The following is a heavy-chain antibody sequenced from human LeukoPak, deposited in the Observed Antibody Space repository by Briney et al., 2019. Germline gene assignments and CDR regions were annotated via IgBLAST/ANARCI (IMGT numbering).Heavy chain of an antibody. CDR3: ARQDTGVRGVSFDY. V-gene: IGHV1-69*13. D-gene: IGHD3-10*01. CDR1: GGTFSSYA. CDR2: IIPIFGTA. Sequence: SVKVSCKASGGTFSSYAISWARQAPGQGLEWMGGIIPIFGTANYAQKFQGRVTITADESTSTAYMELSSLRSEDTAVYYCARQDTGVRGVSFDYWGQGTLVTVSS. J-gene: IGHJ4*02.